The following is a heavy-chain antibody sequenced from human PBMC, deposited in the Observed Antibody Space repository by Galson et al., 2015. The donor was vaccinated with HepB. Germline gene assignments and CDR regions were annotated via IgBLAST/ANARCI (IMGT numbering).Heavy chain of an antibody. CDR2: IWYDGSNK. D-gene: IGHD5-24*01. J-gene: IGHJ4*02. CDR1: GFTFSSYG. Sequence: SLRLSCAASGFTFSSYGMHWVRQAPGKGLEWVAVIWYDGSNKYYADSVKGRFTISRDNSKNTLYLQMNSLRAEDTAVYYCARGFPDGYSPFDYWGQGTLVTVSS. CDR3: ARGFPDGYSPFDY. V-gene: IGHV3-33*08.